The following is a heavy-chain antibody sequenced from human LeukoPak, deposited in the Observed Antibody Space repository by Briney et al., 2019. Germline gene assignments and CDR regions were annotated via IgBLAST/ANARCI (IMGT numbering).Heavy chain of an antibody. Sequence: GGSLTLSCAASGFTFSNYYMNWIRQAPGKGLEWVSSITSTGVTIYYADSVKGRFTMSRDNAKHSLFLQMNSLTAEDTAVYFCARELHSSTWDYYYMDVWGKGTTVIVSS. D-gene: IGHD2-2*01. CDR2: ITSTGVTI. CDR3: ARELHSSTWDYYYMDV. V-gene: IGHV3-11*01. J-gene: IGHJ6*03. CDR1: GFTFSNYY.